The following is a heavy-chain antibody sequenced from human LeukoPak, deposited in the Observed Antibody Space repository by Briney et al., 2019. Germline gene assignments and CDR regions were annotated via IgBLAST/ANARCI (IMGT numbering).Heavy chain of an antibody. D-gene: IGHD2-21*02. Sequence: GGSLRLSCAAWGFTLDEYEMHGDRHARGKGLVWVALIRGEGVRTYYSDSVKPRFTISRDNSKNSLYLQMNSLRTEDTALYSCAKVGLGYCGGTCYRPYSFDYWGQGTLVTVSS. CDR1: GFTLDEYE. V-gene: IGHV3-43*02. CDR3: AKVGLGYCGGTCYRPYSFDY. CDR2: IRGEGVRT. J-gene: IGHJ4*02.